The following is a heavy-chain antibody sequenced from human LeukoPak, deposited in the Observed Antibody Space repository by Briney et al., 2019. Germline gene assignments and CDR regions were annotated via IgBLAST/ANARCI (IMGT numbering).Heavy chain of an antibody. V-gene: IGHV1-18*01. Sequence: EASVKVSCKASGYIFTRYAISWVRQAPGQGLEWMGWISGYNGHTSSAQMLQAGVTMTTDTSTSTAYMELRSLGSDDTAVYYCARGQPNRLLWVGESVSNISPFDYWGQGTLVTVSS. CDR3: ARGQPNRLLWVGESVSNISPFDY. CDR2: ISGYNGHT. J-gene: IGHJ4*02. CDR1: GYIFTRYA. D-gene: IGHD3-10*01.